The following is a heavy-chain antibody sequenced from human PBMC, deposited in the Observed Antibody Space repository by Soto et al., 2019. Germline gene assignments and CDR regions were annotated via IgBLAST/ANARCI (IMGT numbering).Heavy chain of an antibody. J-gene: IGHJ4*02. CDR3: ARYDYGGFSTDY. D-gene: IGHD4-17*01. CDR1: GGSISSGDYY. CDR2: IYYSGST. Sequence: SETLSLTCTVSGGSISSGDYYWSWIRQPPGKGLEWIGYIYYSGSTYYNPSLKSRVTISVDTSKNQFSLKLSSVTAADTAVYYCARYDYGGFSTDYWGQGTLVTVSS. V-gene: IGHV4-30-4*01.